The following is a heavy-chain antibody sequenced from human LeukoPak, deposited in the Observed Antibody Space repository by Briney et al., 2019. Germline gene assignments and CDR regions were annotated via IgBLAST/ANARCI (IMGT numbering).Heavy chain of an antibody. J-gene: IGHJ4*02. CDR3: ARDLHLLRDGYNSPGYYFDY. V-gene: IGHV3-21*01. CDR2: ISSSSSYI. Sequence: PGGSLRLSCAASGFTFSSYSMNWVRQAPGKGLEWVSSISSSSSYIYYADSVKGRFTISRDNAKNSLYLQMNSLRAEDTAVYYCARDLHLLRDGYNSPGYYFDYWGQGTLVTVSS. CDR1: GFTFSSYS. D-gene: IGHD5-24*01.